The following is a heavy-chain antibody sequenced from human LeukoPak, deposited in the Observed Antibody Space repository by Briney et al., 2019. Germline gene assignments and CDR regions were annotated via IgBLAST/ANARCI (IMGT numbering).Heavy chain of an antibody. CDR3: ARDAPPHVDEYFQH. Sequence: GRSLRLSCAASGFTFSSYAMHWVRQAPGKGLEWVAVISYDGSNKYYADSVKGRFTISRDNSKNTLYLQMNSLRAEDTAVYYCARDAPPHVDEYFQHWGQGTLVTVSS. CDR1: GFTFSSYA. V-gene: IGHV3-30-3*01. J-gene: IGHJ1*01. D-gene: IGHD5-24*01. CDR2: ISYDGSNK.